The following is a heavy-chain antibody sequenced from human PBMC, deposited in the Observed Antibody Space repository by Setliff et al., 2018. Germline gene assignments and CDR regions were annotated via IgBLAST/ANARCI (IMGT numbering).Heavy chain of an antibody. V-gene: IGHV3-23*01. Sequence: GGSLRLSCAASGFTFSTYSMSWVRQAPGKGLEWVSAISGDSVYIYYADSVKGRFTISRDNSKNTLYLQMRSLRAEDTAIYYCANHNPARRALNGTPLDNWGQGTLVTVS. D-gene: IGHD3-9*01. CDR2: ISGDSVYI. J-gene: IGHJ4*02. CDR1: GFTFSTYS. CDR3: ANHNPARRALNGTPLDN.